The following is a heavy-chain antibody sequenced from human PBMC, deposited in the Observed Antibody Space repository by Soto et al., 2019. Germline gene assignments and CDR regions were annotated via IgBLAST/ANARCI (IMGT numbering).Heavy chain of an antibody. CDR3: AGFVVPASRNSDFDY. CDR1: CISVSTSDYY. J-gene: IGHJ4*02. Sequence: SETLSLTCTVSCISVSTSDYYWGWVRQPPGKGLDWIGNIYYSGSTFYNPSLRSRVTLSVDTSKNQFSLRLNSVTVADTAVYFCAGFVVPASRNSDFDYWGQGTLVTVSS. CDR2: IYYSGST. V-gene: IGHV4-39*01. D-gene: IGHD2-15*01.